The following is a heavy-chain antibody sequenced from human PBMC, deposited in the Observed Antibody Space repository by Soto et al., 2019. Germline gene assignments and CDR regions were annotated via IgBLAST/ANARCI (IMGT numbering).Heavy chain of an antibody. J-gene: IGHJ4*02. CDR1: GFTFSNYA. CDR2: ISGGGGNT. V-gene: IGHV3-23*01. Sequence: EVQLLESGGGLVQPGGSLRLSCAASGFTFSNYAMSWVSQTPGKGLEWVSTISGGGGNTYYPDSVKGRFTIYRDSSKYKVYLQMNSPRAEDTAIYYGAKERLGRGADYWGQGALVTVTS. CDR3: AKERLGRGADY.